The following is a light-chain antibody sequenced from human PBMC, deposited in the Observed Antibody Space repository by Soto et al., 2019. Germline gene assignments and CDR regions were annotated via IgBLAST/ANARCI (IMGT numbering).Light chain of an antibody. V-gene: IGLV1-36*01. CDR3: SAWHDSLNGWV. CDR1: NSNIGAGTNP. Sequence: QPVLTQPPSVSQAPRQRVTISCSGSNSNIGAGTNPVNWYQQLPGKAPKLLIYYDRLLPSGVSDRFSGSRSGTSASLAISGLQSEDEADYYCSAWHDSLNGWVFGGGTKLTVL. CDR2: YDR. J-gene: IGLJ2*01.